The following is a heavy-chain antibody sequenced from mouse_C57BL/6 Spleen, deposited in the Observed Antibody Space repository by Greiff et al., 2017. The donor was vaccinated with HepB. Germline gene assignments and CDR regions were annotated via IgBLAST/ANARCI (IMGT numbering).Heavy chain of an antibody. CDR3: ASSPYSTHAMDY. J-gene: IGHJ4*01. Sequence: EVKVEESGGGLVQPGGSLSLSCAASGFTFTDYYMSWVRQPPGKALEWLGFIRNKANGYTTEYSASVKGRFTISRDNSQSILYLQMNALRADDSATYYCASSPYSTHAMDYWGQGTSVTVSS. D-gene: IGHD2-5*01. CDR1: GFTFTDYY. CDR2: IRNKANGYTT. V-gene: IGHV7-3*01.